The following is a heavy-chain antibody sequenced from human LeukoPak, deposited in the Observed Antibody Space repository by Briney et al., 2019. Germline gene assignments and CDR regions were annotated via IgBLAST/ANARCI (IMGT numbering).Heavy chain of an antibody. CDR2: IASDGSHT. CDR1: GFTFSDYF. Sequence: PGRSLRLSCAASGFTFSDYFMHWVRQAPGKGLEWVAVIASDGSHTFYAESVKGRFTISRDNSNNTLYLQMNSLRAEDTAVYFCARERQDTIVHSGAFDIWGQGTMVTVSS. J-gene: IGHJ3*02. V-gene: IGHV3-30-3*01. D-gene: IGHD3-10*01. CDR3: ARERQDTIVHSGAFDI.